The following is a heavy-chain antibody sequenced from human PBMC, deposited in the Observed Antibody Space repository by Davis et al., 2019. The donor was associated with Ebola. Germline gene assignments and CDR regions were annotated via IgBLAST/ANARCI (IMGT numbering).Heavy chain of an antibody. CDR1: GFTFSSYW. Sequence: PGGSLRLSCAASGFTFSSYWMTWVRQAPGKGLEWVASIRQDGSETHYVDSVKGRFTISRDNAKNLMYLQLNGLRGEDTAVYYCAGLHDSGYVSDYWGQGTLVTVSS. J-gene: IGHJ4*02. V-gene: IGHV3-7*01. D-gene: IGHD5-12*01. CDR3: AGLHDSGYVSDY. CDR2: IRQDGSET.